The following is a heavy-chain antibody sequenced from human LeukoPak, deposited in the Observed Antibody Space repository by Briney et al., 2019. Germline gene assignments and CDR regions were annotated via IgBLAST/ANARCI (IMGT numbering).Heavy chain of an antibody. CDR3: ASWSETTVYNSVAFDI. V-gene: IGHV1-18*01. CDR2: ISAYNGNT. Sequence: ASVKVSCKASGYTFTSYGISWVRQAPGQGLEWMGWISAYNGNTNYAQKLQGRVTMTTDTSTSTAYMELRSLRSDDTAVYYCASWSETTVYNSVAFDIWGQGTMVTVSS. D-gene: IGHD4-17*01. CDR1: GYTFTSYG. J-gene: IGHJ3*02.